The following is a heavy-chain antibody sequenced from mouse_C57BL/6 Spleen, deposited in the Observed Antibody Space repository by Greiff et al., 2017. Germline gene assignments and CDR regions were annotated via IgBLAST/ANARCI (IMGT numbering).Heavy chain of an antibody. CDR2: IDPSDSYT. Sequence: QVQLQQPGAELVMPGASVKLSCKASGYTFTSYWMPWVKQRPGQGLEWIGEIDPSDSYTNYNQKFKGKSTLTVDKSASTAYMQLSSLTSEDSAVYYCARVDYGGQGTTLTVSS. CDR1: GYTFTSYW. CDR3: ARVDY. V-gene: IGHV1-69*01. J-gene: IGHJ2*01.